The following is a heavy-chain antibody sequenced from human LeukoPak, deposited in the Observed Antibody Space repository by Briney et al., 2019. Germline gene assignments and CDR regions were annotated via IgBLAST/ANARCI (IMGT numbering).Heavy chain of an antibody. Sequence: GGSLRLSCAASGFTFSDYYMSWIRQAPGKGLEWVSYISSSSSYTNYADSVKGRFTISRDNAKNSLYLQMNSLGAEDTAVYYCAREGQSGGMDVWGKGTTVTVSS. D-gene: IGHD3-10*01. J-gene: IGHJ6*04. CDR2: ISSSSSYT. CDR1: GFTFSDYY. V-gene: IGHV3-11*06. CDR3: AREGQSGGMDV.